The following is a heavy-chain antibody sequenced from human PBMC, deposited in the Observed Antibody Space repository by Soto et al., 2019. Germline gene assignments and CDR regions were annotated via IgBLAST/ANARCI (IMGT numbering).Heavy chain of an antibody. CDR3: ARAGDIVVVVAADTSDAFAI. J-gene: IGHJ3*02. CDR1: GFTFSSYG. V-gene: IGHV3-33*01. D-gene: IGHD2-15*01. CDR2: IWYDGSNK. Sequence: GGSLRLSCAASGFTFSSYGMHWVRQAPGKGLEWVAVIWYDGSNKYYADSVKGRFTISRDNSKNTLYLQMNSLRAEDTAVYYCARAGDIVVVVAADTSDAFAIWGQGTMVTVSS.